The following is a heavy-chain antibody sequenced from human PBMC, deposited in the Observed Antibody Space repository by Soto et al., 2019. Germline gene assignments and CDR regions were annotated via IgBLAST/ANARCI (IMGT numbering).Heavy chain of an antibody. CDR2: INAYNGDT. CDR1: GYTFTSYG. D-gene: IGHD3-3*01. J-gene: IGHJ6*02. CDR3: ARILPGLELLLRSRGMDV. V-gene: IGHV1-18*01. Sequence: QVQLVQSGAEVKKPGASVKVSCKASGYTFTSYGISWVRQAPGQGLEWMGWINAYNGDTNYVRKLQGRVTMTTDTSTNTVYMDLRGMRSDDTAVYYCARILPGLELLLRSRGMDVWGQGTTVTVSS.